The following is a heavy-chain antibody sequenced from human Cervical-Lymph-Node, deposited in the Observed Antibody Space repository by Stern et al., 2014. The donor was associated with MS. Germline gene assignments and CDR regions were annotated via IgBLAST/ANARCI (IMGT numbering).Heavy chain of an antibody. J-gene: IGHJ4*02. CDR3: ARHAHCDGPFDY. Sequence: QVQLQESGPGLVKPSETLSLTCTVSSGSISTYYWSWIRQPPGKGLEWIGYIYYSGSTNYNPSLKSRVTISVDTSKNQFSLRLSSVTAADTAVYFCARHAHCDGPFDYWGQGTLVTVSS. V-gene: IGHV4-59*08. CDR2: IYYSGST. CDR1: SGSISTYY. D-gene: IGHD2-21*02.